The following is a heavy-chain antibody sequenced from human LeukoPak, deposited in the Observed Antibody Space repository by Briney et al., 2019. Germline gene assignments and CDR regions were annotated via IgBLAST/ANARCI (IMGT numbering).Heavy chain of an antibody. CDR2: ISSSSSYI. CDR1: GSTFSSYS. Sequence: KTGGSLRLSCAASGSTFSSYSMNWVRQAPGKGLEWVSSISSSSSYIYYADSVKGRFTISRDNAKNSLYLQMNSLRAEDTAVYYCARKPDWLLGYFDYWGQGTLVTVSS. D-gene: IGHD3/OR15-3a*01. V-gene: IGHV3-21*01. CDR3: ARKPDWLLGYFDY. J-gene: IGHJ4*02.